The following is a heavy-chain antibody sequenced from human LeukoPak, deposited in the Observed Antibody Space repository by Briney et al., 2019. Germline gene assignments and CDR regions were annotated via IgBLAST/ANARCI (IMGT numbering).Heavy chain of an antibody. CDR3: ARNNYGAESDY. D-gene: IGHD5-18*01. V-gene: IGHV1-69*05. J-gene: IGHJ4*02. CDR1: GGTFSSYA. CDR2: IIPIFGTA. Sequence: SVKVSCKASGGTFSSYAISWVRQAPGQGLEWMGGIIPIFGTANYAQKLQGRVTLTTDTSTSTAYMELRSLRSNDTAVYYCARNNYGAESDYWGQGTLVTVSS.